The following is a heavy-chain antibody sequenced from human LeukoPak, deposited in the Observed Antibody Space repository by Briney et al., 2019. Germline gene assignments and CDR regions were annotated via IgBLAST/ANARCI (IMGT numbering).Heavy chain of an antibody. D-gene: IGHD3-22*01. J-gene: IGHJ4*02. CDR2: IRYDGSNK. CDR1: GFTFSSYG. Sequence: GGSLRLSCAASGFTFSSYGMHWVRQAPGKGLEWVAFIRYDGSNKYYADSVKGRFTISRDNSKNTLYLQTNSLRAEDTAVYYCAKDQSQLYYYDSSGYRSLDYWGQGTLVTVSS. V-gene: IGHV3-30*02. CDR3: AKDQSQLYYYDSSGYRSLDY.